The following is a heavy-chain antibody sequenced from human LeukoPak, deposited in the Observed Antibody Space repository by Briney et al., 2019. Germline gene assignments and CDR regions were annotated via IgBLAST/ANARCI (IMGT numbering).Heavy chain of an antibody. CDR2: INAGNGNT. D-gene: IGHD2-15*01. J-gene: IGHJ4*02. CDR3: ARGVVVVAAVDY. V-gene: IGHV1-3*01. CDR1: GYTFTSYA. Sequence: ASVKVSCKASGYTFTSYAMHWVRQAPGQRLEGMGWINAGNGNTKYSQKFQGRVTITRDTSASTAYMELSSLRSEDTAVYYCARGVVVVAAVDYWGQGTLVTVSS.